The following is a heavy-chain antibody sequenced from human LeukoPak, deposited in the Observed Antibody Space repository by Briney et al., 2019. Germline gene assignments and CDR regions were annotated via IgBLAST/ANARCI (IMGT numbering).Heavy chain of an antibody. Sequence: GGSLRLSCAASGFTFSSYAMSWVRQAPGKGLEWVSSIPRNGGSTYYADSVKGRFTISRDNSKNTLYVQMNSLRVDDTAVYYCAKAPRFGDHAAEYFYYYMDVWGKGTTVTVSS. J-gene: IGHJ6*03. CDR3: AKAPRFGDHAAEYFYYYMDV. CDR1: GFTFSSYA. D-gene: IGHD3-16*01. V-gene: IGHV3-23*01. CDR2: IPRNGGST.